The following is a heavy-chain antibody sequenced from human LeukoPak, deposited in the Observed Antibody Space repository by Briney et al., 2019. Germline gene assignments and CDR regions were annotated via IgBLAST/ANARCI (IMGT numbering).Heavy chain of an antibody. Sequence: PGGSLRLSCAASGFSFSNYWMTWVRQAPGKGLERVADINGDGSHSYCVDSVKGRFTLSRDNAKNSLFLQMNSLRAEDTAVYYCVENSGWYCLDYWGQGTLVTVSS. D-gene: IGHD6-13*01. J-gene: IGHJ4*02. V-gene: IGHV3-7*03. CDR2: INGDGSHS. CDR1: GFSFSNYW. CDR3: VENSGWYCLDY.